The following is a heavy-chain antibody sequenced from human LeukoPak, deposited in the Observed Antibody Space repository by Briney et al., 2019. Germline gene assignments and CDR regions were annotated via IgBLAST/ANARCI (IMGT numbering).Heavy chain of an antibody. CDR3: ASERWLQY. CDR1: GFTFSRYW. Sequence: GGSLRLSCAASGFTFSRYWIHWVRQAPGKGLVWVSRINNDGSSTNYADSVKGRFTISRDNAKNTLYLQTNSLRAEDTGVYYCASERWLQYWGQGTQVTVSS. D-gene: IGHD5-24*01. J-gene: IGHJ4*02. CDR2: INNDGSST. V-gene: IGHV3-74*01.